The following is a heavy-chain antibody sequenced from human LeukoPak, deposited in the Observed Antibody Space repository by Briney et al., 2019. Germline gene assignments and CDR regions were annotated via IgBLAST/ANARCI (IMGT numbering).Heavy chain of an antibody. CDR3: AKVFGGSYYSPFDY. CDR2: ISWNSGSK. D-gene: IGHD1-26*01. J-gene: IGHJ4*02. CDR1: GFTFEDYA. Sequence: GGSLRLSCAASGFTFEDYAMHWVRQAPGKGLEWVSGISWNSGSKGYAASVKGRFTISRDNAKNSLYLQMNSLRAEDTALYYCAKVFGGSYYSPFDYWGQGTLVTVSS. V-gene: IGHV3-9*01.